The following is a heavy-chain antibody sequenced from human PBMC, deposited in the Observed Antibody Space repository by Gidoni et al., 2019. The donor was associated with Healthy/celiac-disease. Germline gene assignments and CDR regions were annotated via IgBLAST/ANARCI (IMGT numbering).Heavy chain of an antibody. V-gene: IGHV4-34*01. D-gene: IGHD2-15*01. Sequence: QVQLQQWGAGLLKPSETRSLTCAVYGGPFRGYYCSWIRQPPGKGLEWIGEINHSGSTNYNPSLKSRVTISVDTSKNQFSLKLSSVTAADTAVYYCARGLGTTRNRGLVDYWGQGTLVTVSS. J-gene: IGHJ4*02. CDR3: ARGLGTTRNRGLVDY. CDR1: GGPFRGYY. CDR2: INHSGST.